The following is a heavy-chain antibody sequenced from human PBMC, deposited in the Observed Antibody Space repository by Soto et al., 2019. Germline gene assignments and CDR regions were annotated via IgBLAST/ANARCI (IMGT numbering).Heavy chain of an antibody. CDR2: ISLYSDGT. D-gene: IGHD2-2*01. V-gene: IGHV1-18*01. Sequence: QVQLVQSGGEVKRPGASVKVSCKTSGYTFSNYGITWVRQAPGQPLEWLGWISLYSDGTNYAQKFQGRVSMTTDTSTNTACMERRSLRSDEAAVYYCARVVPGAEAWFGPWGQGTLVTVSS. CDR3: ARVVPGAEAWFGP. CDR1: GYTFSNYG. J-gene: IGHJ5*02.